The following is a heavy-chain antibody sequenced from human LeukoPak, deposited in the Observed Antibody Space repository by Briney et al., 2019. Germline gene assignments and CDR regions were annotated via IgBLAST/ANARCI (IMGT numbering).Heavy chain of an antibody. V-gene: IGHV3-73*01. D-gene: IGHD3-16*01. CDR1: GFIFSGSA. CDR3: TRAGDDYVWEDFDY. Sequence: GGSLRLSCAASGFIFSGSAMHWVRQASGKGLEWVGRIRSKANSYAAAYAASVKGRFTISRDDSKNTAYLQMNSLKTEDTAVYYCTRAGDDYVWEDFDYWGQGTLVTVSS. J-gene: IGHJ4*02. CDR2: IRSKANSYAA.